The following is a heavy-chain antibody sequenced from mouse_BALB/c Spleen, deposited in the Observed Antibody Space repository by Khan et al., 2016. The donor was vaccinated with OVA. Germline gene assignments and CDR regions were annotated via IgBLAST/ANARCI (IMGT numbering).Heavy chain of an antibody. V-gene: IGHV2-6-1*01. CDR1: GFSLTNYG. Sequence: VQGVESGPGLVAPSQSLSITCTISGFSLTNYGVHWLRQPPGRGLEWLVVIWSDGSTTYNSALKSRLSISKDNSKSQVFLKMNSLQTDDTAMYYCARQPYYHYNIMDYWGQGTSVTVSS. CDR2: IWSDGST. D-gene: IGHD2-10*01. CDR3: ARQPYYHYNIMDY. J-gene: IGHJ4*01.